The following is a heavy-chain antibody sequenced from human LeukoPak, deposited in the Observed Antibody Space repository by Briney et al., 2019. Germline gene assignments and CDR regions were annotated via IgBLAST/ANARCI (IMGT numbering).Heavy chain of an antibody. Sequence: PGGTLRLSCAASGFTFSRYAMHWVRHAPDKGLEWVAVLSYDGTGKYYADSVKGRFTISRDNSKNTLFLQMNSLRTEDTSVYSCARGFYTGYSTGWYGGVDYWGQGTLVTVSS. CDR2: LSYDGTGK. V-gene: IGHV3-30-3*01. D-gene: IGHD6-19*01. CDR3: ARGFYTGYSTGWYGGVDY. J-gene: IGHJ4*02. CDR1: GFTFSRYA.